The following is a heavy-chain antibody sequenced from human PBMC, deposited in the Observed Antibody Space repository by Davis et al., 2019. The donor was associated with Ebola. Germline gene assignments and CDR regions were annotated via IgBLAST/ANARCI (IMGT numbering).Heavy chain of an antibody. D-gene: IGHD6-19*01. CDR3: AKDTSNVWFDV. CDR2: LGPSADT. J-gene: IGHJ3*01. V-gene: IGHV3-23*01. Sequence: GESLKISCSASGFIFSNYVMSWVRRAPGKGLEWVSTLGPSADTYYADSVKGRFTISRDNSKNTLHLQMNSLRVEDTAIYYCAKDTSNVWFDVWGQGTMVTVAS. CDR1: GFIFSNYV.